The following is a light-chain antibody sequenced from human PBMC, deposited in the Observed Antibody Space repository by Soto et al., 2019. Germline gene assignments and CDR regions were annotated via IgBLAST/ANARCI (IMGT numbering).Light chain of an antibody. Sequence: DLQITQSPSTLSASVGDRVTITFRASQNINNWLAWFQQKPGEAPKLLIYDASTLESGVPSRFSGSGSGTEFTLTISSLQPDDYATYSCQHYNVYYMYTFGQGTKVDIK. V-gene: IGKV1-5*01. J-gene: IGKJ2*01. CDR1: QNINNW. CDR3: QHYNVYYMYT. CDR2: DAS.